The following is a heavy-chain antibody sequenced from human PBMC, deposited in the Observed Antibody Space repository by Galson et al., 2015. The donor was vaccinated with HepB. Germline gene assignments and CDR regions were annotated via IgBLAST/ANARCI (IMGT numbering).Heavy chain of an antibody. CDR3: AKLNYGSGSQTLPLWFDY. V-gene: IGHV3-23*01. CDR1: GFTFSSYA. CDR2: ISGSGGST. D-gene: IGHD3-10*01. J-gene: IGHJ4*02. Sequence: SLRLSCAASGFTFSSYAMSWVRQAPGKGLEWVSAISGSGGSTYYADSVKGRFTISRDNSKNTLYLQMNSLRAEDTAVYYCAKLNYGSGSQTLPLWFDYWGQGTLVTVSS.